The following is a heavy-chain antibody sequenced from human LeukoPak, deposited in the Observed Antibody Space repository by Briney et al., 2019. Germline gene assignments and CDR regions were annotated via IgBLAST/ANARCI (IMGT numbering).Heavy chain of an antibody. Sequence: PGGSLRLSCAGSGFTFSRYAMSWVRQAPGKGLEWVSGISGNGGTTYYADSVKGRFTISRDNSKNTLYLQMHSLRAEDTAVYYCATMFREEGYYFDYWGQGTLVTVSS. J-gene: IGHJ4*02. CDR3: ATMFREEGYYFDY. CDR2: ISGNGGTT. V-gene: IGHV3-23*01. D-gene: IGHD3-10*02. CDR1: GFTFSRYA.